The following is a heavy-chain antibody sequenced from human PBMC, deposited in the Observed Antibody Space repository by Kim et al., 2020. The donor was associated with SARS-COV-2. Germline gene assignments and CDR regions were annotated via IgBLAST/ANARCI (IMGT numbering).Heavy chain of an antibody. CDR3: ARQYYYDSSGYSHNWFDP. D-gene: IGHD3-22*01. J-gene: IGHJ5*02. CDR2: IYPGDSDT. CDR1: GYSFTSYW. Sequence: GESLKISCKGSGYSFTSYWIGWVRQMPGKGLEWMGIIYPGDSDTRYSPSFQGQVTISADKSISTAYLQWSSLKASDTAMYYCARQYYYDSSGYSHNWFDPWGQGTLVTVSS. V-gene: IGHV5-51*01.